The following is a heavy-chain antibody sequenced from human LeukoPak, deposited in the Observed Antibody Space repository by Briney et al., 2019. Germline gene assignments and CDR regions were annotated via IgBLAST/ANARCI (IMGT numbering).Heavy chain of an antibody. J-gene: IGHJ4*02. V-gene: IGHV4-59*01. D-gene: IGHD5-18*01. CDR3: ARGVNGYLQHDY. CDR1: GVSISSYY. CDR2: IYYSGST. Sequence: PSETLSLTCTVSGVSISSYYWSWVRQPPGKGLECIGYIYYSGSTNYSPSLKSRATISVDTSKNQFSLKLSSVTAADTAVYYCARGVNGYLQHDYWGQGTLVTVSS.